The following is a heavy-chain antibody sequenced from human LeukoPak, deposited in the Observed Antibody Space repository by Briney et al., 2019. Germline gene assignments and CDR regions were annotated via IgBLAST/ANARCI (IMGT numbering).Heavy chain of an antibody. CDR1: GFTFTSSA. D-gene: IGHD1-26*01. CDR2: IVVGSGNT. Sequence: SVKVSYKASGFTFTSSAMLWVRQARGQRLEWIGWIVVGSGNTNYAQKFQERVTITRDMSTSTAYMELSSLRSEDTAVYYCAAAPWCELLFFDYWRQGTLVTVSS. V-gene: IGHV1-58*02. J-gene: IGHJ4*02. CDR3: AAAPWCELLFFDY.